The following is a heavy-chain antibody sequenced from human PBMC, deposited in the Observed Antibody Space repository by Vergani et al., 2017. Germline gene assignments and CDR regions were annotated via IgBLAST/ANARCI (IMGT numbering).Heavy chain of an antibody. V-gene: IGHV5-51*01. J-gene: IGHJ3*01. CDR3: ASGGQGSENGGALQL. CDR2: IYPGDSEV. CDR1: GYIFSNFW. D-gene: IGHD3-16*01. Sequence: EKQLVQSGSETKKPGESLKISCPAFGYIFSNFWIGWVRQRPGRGLEWMGIIYPGDSEVKSNPTFRGQVIFSVDTSVNTAYLQWRSLQASDTATYFCASGGQGSENGGALQLWGQGTNITVSS.